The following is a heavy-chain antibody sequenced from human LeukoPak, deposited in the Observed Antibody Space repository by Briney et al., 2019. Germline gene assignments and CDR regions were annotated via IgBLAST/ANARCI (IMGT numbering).Heavy chain of an antibody. CDR3: ARLARIAAAGTPWGDY. CDR1: GFTFSSYG. Sequence: GGSLRLSCAASGFTFSSYGMHWVRQAPGKGLEWVAVIWYDGSNKYYADSVKGRFTISGDNSKNTLYLQMNSLRAEDTAVYYCARLARIAAAGTPWGDYWGQGTLVTVSS. D-gene: IGHD6-13*01. CDR2: IWYDGSNK. V-gene: IGHV3-33*01. J-gene: IGHJ4*02.